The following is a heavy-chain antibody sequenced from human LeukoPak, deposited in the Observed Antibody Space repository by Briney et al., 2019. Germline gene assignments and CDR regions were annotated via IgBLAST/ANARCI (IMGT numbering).Heavy chain of an antibody. V-gene: IGHV1-2*02. CDR3: ARDQDSSSLLDY. J-gene: IGHJ4*02. Sequence: ASVKVSCKASGYSFTGYYMHWVRQAPGQGLEWMGWINPNSGGTNYAQKFQGRVTMTRDTSISTAYMELSRLRSDDTAVYYCARDQDSSSLLDYWGQGTLVTVSS. CDR1: GYSFTGYY. D-gene: IGHD6-6*01. CDR2: INPNSGGT.